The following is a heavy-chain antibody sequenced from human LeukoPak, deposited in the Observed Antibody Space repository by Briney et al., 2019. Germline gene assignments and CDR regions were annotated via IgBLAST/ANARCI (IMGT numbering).Heavy chain of an antibody. CDR1: GYTFTGYY. CDR3: AREGGVGSGSYWFDP. J-gene: IGHJ5*02. CDR2: INPNSGGT. Sequence: GASVKVSCMASGYTFTGYYMHWVRPAPGQGLEWMGWINPNSGGTNYAQKFQGRVTMTRDTSISTAYMELSRLRSDDTAVYYCAREGGVGSGSYWFDPWGQGTLVTVSS. D-gene: IGHD3-10*01. V-gene: IGHV1-2*02.